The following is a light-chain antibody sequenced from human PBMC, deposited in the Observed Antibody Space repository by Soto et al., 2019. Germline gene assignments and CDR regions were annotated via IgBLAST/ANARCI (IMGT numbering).Light chain of an antibody. Sequence: QSALTQPRSVSGSPGQSVAISCTGTSSDVGGYNYVSWYQQHPGKAPKLIIYDVNARPSGVPDRFSGSRSGNTASLTISGLQAEAEADYYCCAGTSVVFGGGTKVTVL. V-gene: IGLV2-11*01. J-gene: IGLJ3*02. CDR2: DVN. CDR3: CAGTSVV. CDR1: SSDVGGYNY.